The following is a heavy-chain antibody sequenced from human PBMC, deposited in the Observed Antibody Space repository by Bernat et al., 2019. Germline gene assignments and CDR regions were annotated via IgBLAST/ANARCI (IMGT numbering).Heavy chain of an antibody. CDR2: ISGGGGSR. J-gene: IGHJ5*02. CDR3: AKSALPGYSSSWFVSNWFDP. CDR1: GFTFRNDD. V-gene: IGHV3-23*04. D-gene: IGHD6-13*01. Sequence: EVQLVEYGGGLVQPGGCLRLSWAASGFTFRNDDMSWVSQAPGKGREWVASISGGGGSRNYAESVKGRFTITRDNYNTQYLQSNSLRAERTAVNDCAKSALPGYSSSWFVSNWFDPWGQGTLVTVSS.